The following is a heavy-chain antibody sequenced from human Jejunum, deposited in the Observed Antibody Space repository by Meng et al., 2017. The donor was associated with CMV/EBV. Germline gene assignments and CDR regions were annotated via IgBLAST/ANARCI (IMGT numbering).Heavy chain of an antibody. CDR3: TTDRAEH. J-gene: IGHJ4*02. CDR2: VKRKVDGETR. V-gene: IGHV3-15*01. Sequence: SCATSGLAFSESWMTWVRQAPGKGLEWVGRVKRKVDGETRDYGASVEGRFTMSRDDSRSTLYLQMDNLKVEDTAVYYCTTDRAEHWGQGTLVTVSS. D-gene: IGHD1/OR15-1a*01. CDR1: GLAFSESW.